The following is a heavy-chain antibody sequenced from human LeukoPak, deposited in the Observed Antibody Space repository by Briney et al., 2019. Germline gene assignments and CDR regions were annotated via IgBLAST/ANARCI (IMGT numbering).Heavy chain of an antibody. CDR3: AREDIVVVPAAMDYYYGMDV. CDR1: GFTFSSYA. CDR2: TSYDGSNK. V-gene: IGHV3-30*04. Sequence: GRSLRLSCAASGFTFSSYAMHWVRQAPGKGLEWVAVTSYDGSNKYYADSVKGRFTISRDNSKNTLYLQMNSLRAEDTAVYYCAREDIVVVPAAMDYYYGMDVWGKGTTVTVSS. D-gene: IGHD2-2*01. J-gene: IGHJ6*04.